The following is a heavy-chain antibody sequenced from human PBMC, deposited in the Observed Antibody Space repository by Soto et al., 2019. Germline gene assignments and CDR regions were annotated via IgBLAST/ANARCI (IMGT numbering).Heavy chain of an antibody. CDR1: GYTFTSYD. Sequence: QVQLVQSGSEVEKPGASVMVSCKASGYTFTSYDINWVRQATGQGLEWMGWMNPNSGNTVYAQKFQGRVTMTRNTSISTAYMELSSLRSEDTAVYSCARDASTIAFEYWGQGTLVTVSS. D-gene: IGHD3-9*01. CDR2: MNPNSGNT. V-gene: IGHV1-8*01. CDR3: ARDASTIAFEY. J-gene: IGHJ4*02.